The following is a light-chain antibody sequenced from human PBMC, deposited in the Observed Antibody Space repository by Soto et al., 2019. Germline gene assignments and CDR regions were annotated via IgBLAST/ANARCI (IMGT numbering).Light chain of an antibody. CDR3: SSYAASNNFYFV. J-gene: IGLJ3*02. CDR2: EVT. Sequence: QSVLTQPPSASGSPGQSVTISCTGTSSDVGGYNYVSWYQQYPGRAPKLMIYEVTTRPSGVPDRVSGSKSGNTASLTVSGLQAEDEADCDCSSYAASNNFYFVFGGGTKLTVL. V-gene: IGLV2-8*01. CDR1: SSDVGGYNY.